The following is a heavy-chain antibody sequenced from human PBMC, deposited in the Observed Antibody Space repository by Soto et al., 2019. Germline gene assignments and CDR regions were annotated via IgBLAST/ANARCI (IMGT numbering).Heavy chain of an antibody. D-gene: IGHD6-13*01. V-gene: IGHV4-34*01. J-gene: IGHJ4*02. CDR1: GGSFSGYY. CDR3: ARGVAAAGTVSYKYYFDY. Sequence: QVQLQQWGAGLLKPSETLSLTCAVYGGSFSGYYWSWIRQPPGKGLEWIGEINHSGSTNYNPSLKSRVTISEAASKMQFSLKLSYVTAADTAVYSCARGVAAAGTVSYKYYFDYWGQGTLVTVSS. CDR2: INHSGST.